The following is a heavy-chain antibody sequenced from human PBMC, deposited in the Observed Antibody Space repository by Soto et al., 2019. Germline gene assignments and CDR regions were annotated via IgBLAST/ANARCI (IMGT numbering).Heavy chain of an antibody. CDR3: ARISVRPAAIGFDS. CDR2: IYHNGNT. CDR1: SVSITGYNW. V-gene: IGHV4-4*02. J-gene: IGHJ4*02. Sequence: QVQLQESGPGLVKPSGTLSLTCAVSSVSITGYNWLSWVRQSPGKGLEWIGEIYHNGNTNYNPSLKSRVAISVDKPSHQFSPTVNSVSAADTAVYYCARISVRPAAIGFDSWGQGILVTVSS. D-gene: IGHD2-2*01.